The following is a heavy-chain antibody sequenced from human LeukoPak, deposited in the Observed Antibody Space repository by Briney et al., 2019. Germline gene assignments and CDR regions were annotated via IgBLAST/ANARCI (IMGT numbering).Heavy chain of an antibody. V-gene: IGHV4-34*01. CDR1: GGSFSGYY. J-gene: IGHJ5*02. D-gene: IGHD3-10*01. Sequence: PSETLSLTCAVYGGSFSGYYWSWIRQPPGKGLEWIGEINHSGSTNYSPSLKSRVTISVDTSKNQFSLKLSSVTAADTAVYYCARDRYYYGPSVLDPWGQGTLVTVSS. CDR2: INHSGST. CDR3: ARDRYYYGPSVLDP.